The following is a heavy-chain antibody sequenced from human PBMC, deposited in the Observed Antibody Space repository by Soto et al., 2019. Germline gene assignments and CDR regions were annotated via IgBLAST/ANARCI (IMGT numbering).Heavy chain of an antibody. CDR1: GGSISSSSYY. CDR3: ARLGHDYVWGSHREYGSDP. CDR2: IYYSGST. J-gene: IGHJ5*02. D-gene: IGHD3-16*02. V-gene: IGHV4-39*01. Sequence: PSETMYLSCTVSGGSISSSSYYWGWIRQPPGKGLEWIGSIYYSGSTYYNPSLKSRVTISVDTSKNQFSLKLSSVTAADTAVYYCARLGHDYVWGSHREYGSDPCGQGTLVT.